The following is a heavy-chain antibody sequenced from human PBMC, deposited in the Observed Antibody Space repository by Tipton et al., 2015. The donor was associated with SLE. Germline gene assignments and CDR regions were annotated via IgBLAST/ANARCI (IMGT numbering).Heavy chain of an antibody. D-gene: IGHD3-16*01. V-gene: IGHV1-69*01. Sequence: QLVQSGAEVKKPGSSVKVSCKVSGGTFSSSVISWVRQAPGQGPEWMGGIIPMFGATAYAQKFQGRVTLTADESTSTAFMELSSLRSEDTAVYYCASAVASGGSHIYYFDSWGQGTLVTVSS. CDR3: ASAVASGGSHIYYFDS. J-gene: IGHJ4*02. CDR2: IIPMFGAT. CDR1: GGTFSSSV.